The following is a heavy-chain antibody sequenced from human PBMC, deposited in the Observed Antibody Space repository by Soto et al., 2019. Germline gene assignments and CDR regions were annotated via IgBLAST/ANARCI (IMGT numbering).Heavy chain of an antibody. J-gene: IGHJ4*02. Sequence: PGGSLRLSCAASGFTFSSYAMSWVRQAPGKGLEWVPAISGSGGSTYYADSVKGRFTISRDNSKNTLYLQMNSLRAEDTAVYYCRTSLAVAGPEGFDYWGQGTLVTVSS. CDR1: GFTFSSYA. CDR2: ISGSGGST. V-gene: IGHV3-23*01. D-gene: IGHD6-19*01. CDR3: RTSLAVAGPEGFDY.